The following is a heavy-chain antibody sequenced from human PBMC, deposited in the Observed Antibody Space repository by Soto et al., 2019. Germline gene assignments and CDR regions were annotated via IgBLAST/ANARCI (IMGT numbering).Heavy chain of an antibody. CDR2: ITNGGGGGR. V-gene: IGHV3-23*01. J-gene: IGHJ2*01. Sequence: EVQLLESGGGLVQPGGSLRLSCVASGFDCYGYAVRWVRQAPGTGLEWVSTITNGGGGGRYYADSVRGRVSISRDNSNNTLYLQMHSVRAEDTAIYYCAKGRRGQQANWYFDFGGRGTLVTVSS. CDR1: GFDCYGYA. CDR3: AKGRRGQQANWYFDF.